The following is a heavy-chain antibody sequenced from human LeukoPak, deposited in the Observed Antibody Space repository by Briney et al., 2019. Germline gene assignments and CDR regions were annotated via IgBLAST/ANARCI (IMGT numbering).Heavy chain of an antibody. Sequence: SETLSLTCTVSGGSISSYYWSWIRQPPGKGLEWIGYIYYSGSTYYNPSLKSRVTISVDTSKNQFSLKLSSVTAADTAVYYCARVTYDIPDYWGQGTLVTVSS. J-gene: IGHJ4*02. V-gene: IGHV4-59*04. D-gene: IGHD3-9*01. CDR1: GGSISSYY. CDR3: ARVTYDIPDY. CDR2: IYYSGST.